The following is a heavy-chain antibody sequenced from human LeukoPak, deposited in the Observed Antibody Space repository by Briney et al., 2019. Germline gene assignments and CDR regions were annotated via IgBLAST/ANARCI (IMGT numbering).Heavy chain of an antibody. V-gene: IGHV5-51*01. CDR1: GYSSTSYW. D-gene: IGHD3-10*01. CDR2: IYPGDSDT. J-gene: IGHJ4*02. Sequence: GESLQISCQGAGYSSTSYWIGWVGQMPGKGLEWMGIIYPGDSDTRYSPSFQGQVTISADKSISTAYLQWSSLNASDTAMYYCARLRNGVISYWGQGTLVTVSS. CDR3: ARLRNGVISY.